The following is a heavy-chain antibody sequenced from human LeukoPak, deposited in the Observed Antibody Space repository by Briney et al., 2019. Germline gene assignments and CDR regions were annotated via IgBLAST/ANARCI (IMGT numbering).Heavy chain of an antibody. CDR1: AYSFTSYA. V-gene: IGHV1-3*01. J-gene: IGHJ5*02. D-gene: IGHD2-15*01. Sequence: ASVKVSCKASAYSFTSYAIHWVRQAPGQRLEWMGWINAGNGNTKYSQKFQGWVTMTRDTSISTAYMELSRLRSDDTAVYYCARGSPVIVVVVAATLYNWFDPWGQGTLVTVSS. CDR3: ARGSPVIVVVVAATLYNWFDP. CDR2: INAGNGNT.